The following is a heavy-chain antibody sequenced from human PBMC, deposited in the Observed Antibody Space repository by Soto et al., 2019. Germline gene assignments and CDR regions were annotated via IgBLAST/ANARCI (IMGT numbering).Heavy chain of an antibody. CDR1: GGSFSGYY. CDR3: ARARRGYSYGHFEY. Sequence: SETLSLTCAVYGGSFSGYYWSLIRQPPGKGLEWIGEINHSGSTNYNPSLKSRVTISVDTSKNQFSLKLSSVTAADTAVYYCARARRGYSYGHFEYWGEGTLVTVSS. D-gene: IGHD5-18*01. V-gene: IGHV4-34*01. J-gene: IGHJ4*02. CDR2: INHSGST.